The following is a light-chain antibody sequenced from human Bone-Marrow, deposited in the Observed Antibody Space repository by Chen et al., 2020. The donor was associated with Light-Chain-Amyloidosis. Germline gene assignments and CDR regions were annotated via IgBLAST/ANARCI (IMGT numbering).Light chain of an antibody. V-gene: IGLV3-21*02. CDR2: DDS. Sequence: SYVLTQRSSVSVAPGQTATIACGGNNIGSTIVHWYQQTPGQAPLLVVYDDSDQPSGIPERLSGSNSGNTATLTISRVEAGDEADYYGQVWDRSSDRPVFGGGTKLTVL. CDR3: QVWDRSSDRPV. J-gene: IGLJ3*02. CDR1: NIGSTI.